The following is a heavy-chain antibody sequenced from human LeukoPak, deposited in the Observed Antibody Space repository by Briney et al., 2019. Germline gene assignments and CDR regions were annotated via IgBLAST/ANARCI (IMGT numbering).Heavy chain of an antibody. J-gene: IGHJ4*02. CDR1: GFTFSSYA. D-gene: IGHD3-10*01. V-gene: IGHV3-7*01. Sequence: GGSLRLSCAASGFTFSSYAMSWVRQAPGKGLEWVANIKQDGSEKYYVDSVKGRFTISRDNAKNSLYLQMNSLRAEDTAVYYCARDSFYYGSGSYYPNQFDYWGQGTLVTVSS. CDR3: ARDSFYYGSGSYYPNQFDY. CDR2: IKQDGSEK.